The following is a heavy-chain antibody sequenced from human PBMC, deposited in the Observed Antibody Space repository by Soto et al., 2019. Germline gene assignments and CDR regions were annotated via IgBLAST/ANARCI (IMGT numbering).Heavy chain of an antibody. CDR2: INHSGST. Sequence: SETLSLTCAVYGGSFSGYYWSWIRQPPGKGLEWIGEINHSGSTNYNPSLKSRVTISVDTSKNQFSLKLSSVTAADTAVYYCARGPEVAYYYYYGMDVWGQGTTVTVSS. J-gene: IGHJ6*02. CDR1: GGSFSGYY. V-gene: IGHV4-34*01. CDR3: ARGPEVAYYYYYGMDV. D-gene: IGHD5-12*01.